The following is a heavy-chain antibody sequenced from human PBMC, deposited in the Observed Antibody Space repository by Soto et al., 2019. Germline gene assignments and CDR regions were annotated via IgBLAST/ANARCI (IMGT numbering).Heavy chain of an antibody. Sequence: GGSLRLSCAASGFTVSSNYMSWVRQAPGKGLEWVSVIYSGGSTYYADSVKGRFTISRDNSKNTLYLQMNSLRAEDTAVYYCARVYGSGSYYSPHWGQGTLVTVSS. J-gene: IGHJ4*02. CDR2: IYSGGST. CDR1: GFTVSSNY. CDR3: ARVYGSGSYYSPH. V-gene: IGHV3-53*01. D-gene: IGHD3-10*01.